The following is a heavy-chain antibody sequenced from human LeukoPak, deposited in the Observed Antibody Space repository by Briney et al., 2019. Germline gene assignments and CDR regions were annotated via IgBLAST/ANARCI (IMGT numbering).Heavy chain of an antibody. V-gene: IGHV3-30-3*01. Sequence: GRSLRLSCAASGFTFSSYAMHWVRQAPGKGLEWVAVISYDGSNKYYADSVKGRFTISRDNSKNTLYLQMNSLRTEDTAVYYWGREGGGATWGVTDYWGQGTLVTVSS. J-gene: IGHJ4*02. CDR2: ISYDGSNK. CDR3: GREGGGATWGVTDY. D-gene: IGHD1-26*01. CDR1: GFTFSSYA.